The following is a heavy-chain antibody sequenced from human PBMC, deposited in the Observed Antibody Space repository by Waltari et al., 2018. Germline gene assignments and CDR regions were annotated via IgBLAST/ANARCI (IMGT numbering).Heavy chain of an antibody. J-gene: IGHJ4*02. CDR3: SRPPSSSSDKHFDY. D-gene: IGHD6-6*01. CDR1: GYSFTSYW. CDR2: IYPGDSDT. V-gene: IGHV5-51*01. Sequence: EVQLVQSGAEVKKPGESLKISCKASGYSFTSYWIGWVRQMPGKGLEWVGLIYPGDSDTRYSPSFQGQVTISADKSISTVYLQWNSLRASDTAIYYCSRPPSSSSDKHFDYWGQGTLVTVSS.